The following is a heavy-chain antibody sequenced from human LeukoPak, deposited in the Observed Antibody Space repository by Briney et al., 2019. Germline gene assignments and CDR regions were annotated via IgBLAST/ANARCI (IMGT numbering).Heavy chain of an antibody. J-gene: IGHJ4*02. CDR3: TTDLLAAVGLVSFFDF. CDR2: IYSGGST. Sequence: GGSLRLSCAASGFTVSSNYMSWVRQAPGKGLEWVSVIYSGGSTYYADSVKGRFTISRDNSKNTLYLQMNSLKIEDTAVYYCTTDLLAAVGLVSFFDFWGQGALVTVSS. CDR1: GFTVSSNY. D-gene: IGHD6-13*01. V-gene: IGHV3-53*01.